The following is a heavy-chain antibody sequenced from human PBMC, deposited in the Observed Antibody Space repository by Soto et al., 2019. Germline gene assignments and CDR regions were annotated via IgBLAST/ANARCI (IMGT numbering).Heavy chain of an antibody. CDR2: IWYDGSNK. CDR3: ARDHEEYSSSLWG. V-gene: IGHV3-33*01. J-gene: IGHJ4*02. D-gene: IGHD6-6*01. Sequence: PGGSLRLSCAASGFTFSSYGMHWVRQAPGKGLEWVAVIWYDGSNKYYADSVKGRFTISRDNSKNTLYLQMNSLRAEDTAVYYCARDHEEYSSSLWGWGQGTLVTVS. CDR1: GFTFSSYG.